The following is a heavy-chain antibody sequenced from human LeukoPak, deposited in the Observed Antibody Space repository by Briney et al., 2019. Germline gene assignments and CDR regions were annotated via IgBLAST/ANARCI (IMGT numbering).Heavy chain of an antibody. Sequence: GGSLRLSCAASGFTFSSYEVNWVRQAPGKGLEWVSYISSSGSTIYYADSVKGRFTISRDNANNSLYLQMNSLRAEDTAVYYCARDVVEQQLDLDYWGQGTLVTVSS. J-gene: IGHJ4*02. CDR3: ARDVVEQQLDLDY. V-gene: IGHV3-48*03. D-gene: IGHD6-13*01. CDR2: ISSSGSTI. CDR1: GFTFSSYE.